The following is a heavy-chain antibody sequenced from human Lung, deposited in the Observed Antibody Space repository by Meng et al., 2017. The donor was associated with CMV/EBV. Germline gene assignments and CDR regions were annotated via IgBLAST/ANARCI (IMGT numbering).Heavy chain of an antibody. V-gene: IGHV1-18*01. CDR2: ISAYNGNT. CDR3: ARIKWLEATPRPGHFDY. Sequence: ASXXVSXKASGYTFTSYGISWVRQAPGQGLEWMGWISAYNGNTNYAQKLQGRVTMTTDTSTSTDYMELRSLRSDDTAVYYCARIKWLEATPRPGHFDYWGQGTXVTVSS. J-gene: IGHJ4*02. D-gene: IGHD6-19*01. CDR1: GYTFTSYG.